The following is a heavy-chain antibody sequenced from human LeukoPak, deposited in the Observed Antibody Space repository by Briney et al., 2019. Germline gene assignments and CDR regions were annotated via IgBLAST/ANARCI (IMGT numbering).Heavy chain of an antibody. J-gene: IGHJ5*02. CDR2: IFYSGST. CDR1: GGSIGTSSYY. CDR3: ARKIIAAAVNWFDP. V-gene: IGHV4-39*07. Sequence: SETLSLTCTVSGGSIGTSSYYWGWIRQPPGKGLEWIGSIFYSGSTYYNPSLKSRVSISVDISKNQFSLKLSSVTAADTAVYYCARKIIAAAVNWFDPWGQGTLVTVSS. D-gene: IGHD6-13*01.